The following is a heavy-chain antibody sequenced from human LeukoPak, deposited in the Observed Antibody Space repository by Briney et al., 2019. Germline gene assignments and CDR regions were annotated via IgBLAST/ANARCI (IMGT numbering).Heavy chain of an antibody. Sequence: PGGSLRLSCAASGFTFSSYGMHWVRQAPGKGLEWVAVISYDGSNKYYADSVKGRFTISRDNSKNTLYLQMNSLRAEDTAGYYCAKLPAITMVRGVTKDYWGQGTLVTVSS. CDR1: GFTFSSYG. CDR3: AKLPAITMVRGVTKDY. J-gene: IGHJ4*02. V-gene: IGHV3-30*18. CDR2: ISYDGSNK. D-gene: IGHD3-10*01.